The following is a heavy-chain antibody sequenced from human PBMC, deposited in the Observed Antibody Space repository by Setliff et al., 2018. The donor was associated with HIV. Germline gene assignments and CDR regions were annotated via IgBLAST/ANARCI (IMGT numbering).Heavy chain of an antibody. CDR2: MYYSGST. CDR1: GGSTIGYH. CDR3: ARTREYRFGFGLGQFDP. D-gene: IGHD3-16*01. V-gene: IGHV4-4*07. Sequence: SETLSLTCSVSGGSTIGYHWNWIRQSAGKGLEWIGRMYYSGSTYYNPSLKSRLTMSVDKSNNQFSLRLTSVTAADSAVYYCARTREYRFGFGLGQFDPWGQGTLVTVSS. J-gene: IGHJ5*01.